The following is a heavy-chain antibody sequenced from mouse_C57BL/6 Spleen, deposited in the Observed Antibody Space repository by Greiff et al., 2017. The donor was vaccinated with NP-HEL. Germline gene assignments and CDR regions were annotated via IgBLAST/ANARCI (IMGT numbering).Heavy chain of an antibody. CDR3: ARMAGDYDAYFDY. CDR1: GFTFSDYG. V-gene: IGHV5-17*01. D-gene: IGHD2-4*01. J-gene: IGHJ2*01. CDR2: ISSGSSTI. Sequence: EVQLVESGGGLVKPGGSLKLSCAASGFTFSDYGMHWVRQAPEKGLEWVAYISSGSSTIYYADTVKGRFTISRDNAKNTLFLQMTSLRSEDTAMYYCARMAGDYDAYFDYWGQGTTLTVSS.